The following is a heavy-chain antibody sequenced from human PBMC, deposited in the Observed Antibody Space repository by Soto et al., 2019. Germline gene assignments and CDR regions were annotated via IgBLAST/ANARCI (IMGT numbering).Heavy chain of an antibody. CDR2: ISGSGGST. CDR1: GFTFSSYA. J-gene: IGHJ4*02. Sequence: GGSLRLSCAASGFTFSSYAMSWVRQAPGKGLEWVSAISGSGGSTYYADSVKGRFTISRDNSKNTLYLQMNSLRAEDTAVYYCAKKRYYYDSSGPGYFDYWGQGTLVTVSS. CDR3: AKKRYYYDSSGPGYFDY. V-gene: IGHV3-23*01. D-gene: IGHD3-22*01.